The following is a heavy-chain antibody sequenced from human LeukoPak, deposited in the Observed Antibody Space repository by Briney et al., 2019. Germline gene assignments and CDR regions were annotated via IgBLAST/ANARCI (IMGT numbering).Heavy chain of an antibody. CDR1: GFTFSSYE. CDR3: ARDPGRLWSDY. CDR2: ISSSGSTI. Sequence: GGSLRLSCAASGFTFSSYEMNWVRQAPGKGLEWVSYISSSGSTIYYADSVKGRFTISRDNAKNSLYLQMNSLRADDTAIYYCARDPGRLWSDYWGQGTLVTVSS. D-gene: IGHD5-18*01. V-gene: IGHV3-48*03. J-gene: IGHJ4*02.